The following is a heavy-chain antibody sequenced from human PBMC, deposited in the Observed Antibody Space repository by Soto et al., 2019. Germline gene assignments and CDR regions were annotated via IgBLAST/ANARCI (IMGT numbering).Heavy chain of an antibody. V-gene: IGHV3-48*01. D-gene: IGHD1-26*01. Sequence: EVRLVESGGGLVQPGGSLRLSCEASGFTFSSYNLNWVRQAPGKGLEWVSYISSSSSTIYYADSVKGRFTISRDNAKNSLYLQMNSLGAEDTAVYYCARAPGEGGSYYGFFDSWGQGTLVTVSS. CDR1: GFTFSSYN. CDR3: ARAPGEGGSYYGFFDS. J-gene: IGHJ4*02. CDR2: ISSSSSTI.